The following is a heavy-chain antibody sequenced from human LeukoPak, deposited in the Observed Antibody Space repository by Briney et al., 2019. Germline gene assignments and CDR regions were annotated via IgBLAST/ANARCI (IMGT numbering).Heavy chain of an antibody. V-gene: IGHV3-7*01. CDR2: INQDGSKE. D-gene: IGHD5-12*01. CDR3: VRDGGVSGYDLLDY. J-gene: IGHJ4*02. Sequence: PGGSLRLSCAASGFTFSNYWMTWVRQAPGKGLEWVAHINQDGSKEYYMDSVKARFTISRDNDKNSLSLQMNSLRAEDTAVYYCVRDGGVSGYDLLDYWGQGTLVTVSS. CDR1: GFTFSNYW.